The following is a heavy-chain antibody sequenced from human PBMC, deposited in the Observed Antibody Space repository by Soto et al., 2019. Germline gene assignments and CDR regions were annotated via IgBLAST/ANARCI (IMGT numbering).Heavy chain of an antibody. CDR3: AKDLDRNGWPGCLDY. D-gene: IGHD3-22*01. CDR2: ISGSGGGT. V-gene: IGHV3-23*01. J-gene: IGHJ4*02. Sequence: EVQLLESGGGLVQPGGSLRLSCAASRFTFSTYAMSWVRQAPGKGLEWVSAISGSGGGTYYADSVKGRFTISRDSSKSTLYLQMNSLRAEDTAVYYCAKDLDRNGWPGCLDYWGQGTLVTVSS. CDR1: RFTFSTYA.